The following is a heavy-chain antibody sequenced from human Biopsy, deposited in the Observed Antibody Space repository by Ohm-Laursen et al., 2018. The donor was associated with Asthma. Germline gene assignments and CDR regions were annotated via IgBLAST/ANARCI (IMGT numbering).Heavy chain of an antibody. CDR3: ARAGQCSSTSCYNPGWFDP. V-gene: IGHV4-30-4*01. CDR2: IYYIGST. J-gene: IGHJ5*02. CDR1: GGSISSGAYY. Sequence: PSQTLSLTCSVSGGSISSGAYYWSWVRQPPGKGLEWIGYIYYIGSTYYNPSLKSRVTISVDTSKNQFSLKLSSVTAADTAVYYCARAGQCSSTSCYNPGWFDPWGQGTLVTVSS. D-gene: IGHD2-2*01.